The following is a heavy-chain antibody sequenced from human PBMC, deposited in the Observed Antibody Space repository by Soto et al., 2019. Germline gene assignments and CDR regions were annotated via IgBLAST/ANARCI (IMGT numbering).Heavy chain of an antibody. CDR1: GFTFGDYA. V-gene: IGHV3-49*03. D-gene: IGHD3-9*01. Sequence: GGSMRLSCTACGFTFGDYAMSWFRQAPGKGLEWVGFIRSKAYGGTTEYAASVKGRFTISRDDSKSIAYLQMNSLKTEDTAVYYCTSSLVLRYFDWLSPFDFDYWGQGTLVTVSS. J-gene: IGHJ4*02. CDR2: IRSKAYGGTT. CDR3: TSSLVLRYFDWLSPFDFDY.